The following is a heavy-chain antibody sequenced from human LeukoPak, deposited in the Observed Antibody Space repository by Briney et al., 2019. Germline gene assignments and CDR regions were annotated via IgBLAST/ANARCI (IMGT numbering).Heavy chain of an antibody. J-gene: IGHJ4*02. Sequence: SETLSLTCAVYGGSFSGYYWSWIRQPPGKGLEWRGGINHSGSTNYNPSLKSRVTISVVTSTDQFSLKLSSVTAAGTAVYYCARGDYCSGGSCYPPPFDFWGKGTLVTVSS. D-gene: IGHD2-15*01. CDR2: INHSGST. V-gene: IGHV4-34*01. CDR3: ARGDYCSGGSCYPPPFDF. CDR1: GGSFSGYY.